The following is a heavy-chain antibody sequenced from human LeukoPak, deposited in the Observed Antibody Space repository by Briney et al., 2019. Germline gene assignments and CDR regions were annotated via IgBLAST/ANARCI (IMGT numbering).Heavy chain of an antibody. CDR2: TYYSGNS. Sequence: PSETLSLTCTVSGGSIRSYYWSWIRQPPGKGLEWMGYTYYSGNSYYNPSLKSRLTISVDTSKNQFSLRLSSVTAADTAVYYCARHSVDCSGSTCYDYWGQGTLVTVSS. CDR3: ARHSVDCSGSTCYDY. CDR1: GGSIRSYY. V-gene: IGHV4-59*08. J-gene: IGHJ4*02. D-gene: IGHD2-15*01.